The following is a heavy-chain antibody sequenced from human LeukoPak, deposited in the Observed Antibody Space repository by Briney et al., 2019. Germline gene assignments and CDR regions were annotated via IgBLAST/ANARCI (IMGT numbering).Heavy chain of an antibody. CDR3: ARDSPTRFGSRHCFDY. J-gene: IGHJ4*02. CDR1: GFTFTNYA. Sequence: GGSLRLSCAASGFTFTNYAMSWVRQAPGKGLEWVSAISGSGDRTFYAVSVTGRFSISRDNSKNTLYLQMNTLRAEDTAIYYCARDSPTRFGSRHCFDYWGQGTLVPVSS. CDR2: ISGSGDRT. D-gene: IGHD3-10*01. V-gene: IGHV3-23*01.